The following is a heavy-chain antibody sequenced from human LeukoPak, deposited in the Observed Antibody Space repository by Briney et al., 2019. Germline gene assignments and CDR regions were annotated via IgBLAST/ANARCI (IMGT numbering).Heavy chain of an antibody. CDR2: IYYSGST. D-gene: IGHD4-23*01. V-gene: IGHV4-59*01. CDR3: ARGDYGGNSFYFDY. J-gene: IGHJ4*02. Sequence: SETLSLTCTVSGCSISSYYWSWIRQPPGKRLEWIGYIYYSGSTNYNPSLKSRVTISVDTSKNQFSLKLSSVTAADTAVYYCARGDYGGNSFYFDYWGQGTLVTVSS. CDR1: GCSISSYY.